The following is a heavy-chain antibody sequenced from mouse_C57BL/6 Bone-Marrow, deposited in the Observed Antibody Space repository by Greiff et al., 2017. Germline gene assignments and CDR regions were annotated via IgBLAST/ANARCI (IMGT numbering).Heavy chain of an antibody. J-gene: IGHJ1*03. V-gene: IGHV2-2*01. D-gene: IGHD1-1*01. CDR1: GFSLTSYG. CDR2: IWSGGST. Sequence: VKLMESGPGLVQPSQSLSITCTVSGFSLTSYGVHWVRQSPGKGLEWLGVIWSGGSTDYNAAFISRLSISKDNSTSQVFFKMNSLQADDTAIYYCARNFDPIYYYGSSYWYFDVWGTGTTVTVSS. CDR3: ARNFDPIYYYGSSYWYFDV.